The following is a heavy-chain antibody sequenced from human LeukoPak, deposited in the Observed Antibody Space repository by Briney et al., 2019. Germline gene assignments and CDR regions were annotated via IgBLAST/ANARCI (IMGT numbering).Heavy chain of an antibody. CDR3: AISRDYDFWRIIDY. CDR2: IIPIFGTA. D-gene: IGHD3-3*01. CDR1: GGTFSSYA. Sequence: SVKVSCKASGGTFSSYAISWVRQAPGQGLEWMGGIIPIFGTANYAQKFQGRVTITADESTSTAYMELSSLRSEDTAVYYCAISRDYDFWRIIDYWGQGTLVTVSS. V-gene: IGHV1-69*13. J-gene: IGHJ4*02.